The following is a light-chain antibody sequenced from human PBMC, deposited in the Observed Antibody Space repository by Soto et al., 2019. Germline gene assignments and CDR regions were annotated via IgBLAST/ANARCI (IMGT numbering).Light chain of an antibody. CDR2: DVS. V-gene: IGLV2-14*01. J-gene: IGLJ1*01. Sequence: QSALTQPASVSGSPGQSITISCTGTSSDVGGYNYVSWYQQLPGKAPKLMIYDVSDRPSGVSNRFSGSKSGNTASLTISGLQAEDEADCYCSSYTSSSLYVFGTGTKLTVL. CDR3: SSYTSSSLYV. CDR1: SSDVGGYNY.